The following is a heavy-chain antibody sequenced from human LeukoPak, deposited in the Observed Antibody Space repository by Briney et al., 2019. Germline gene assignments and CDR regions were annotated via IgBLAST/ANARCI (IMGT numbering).Heavy chain of an antibody. J-gene: IGHJ3*02. CDR3: ARVRRYYYGSGTLGAFDI. D-gene: IGHD3-10*01. CDR1: GFTFNNYA. Sequence: GGSLRLSCAASGFTFNNYALTWVRQAPGKGLEWVSTISGSGGRTYYADSVKGRLSISRDNSKNMLYLQMNSLRAEDTAVYYCARVRRYYYGSGTLGAFDIWGQGTMVTVSS. V-gene: IGHV3-23*01. CDR2: ISGSGGRT.